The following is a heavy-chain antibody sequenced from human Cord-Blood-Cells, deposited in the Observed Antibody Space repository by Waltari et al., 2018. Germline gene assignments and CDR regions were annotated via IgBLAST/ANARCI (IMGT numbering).Heavy chain of an antibody. J-gene: IGHJ2*01. CDR1: GGSFSGYY. D-gene: IGHD7-27*01. CDR2: INHSGST. CDR3: ARGPPGGYFDL. V-gene: IGHV4-34*01. Sequence: QVQLQQWGAGLLKPSETLSLTCAVYGGSFSGYYWSWIRQPPGKGLEWIGEINHSGSTNYNPSLKSRVTISVDTSKNQFSLKLSSVTAADTAVYYCARGPPGGYFDLWGRGTLVTVSS.